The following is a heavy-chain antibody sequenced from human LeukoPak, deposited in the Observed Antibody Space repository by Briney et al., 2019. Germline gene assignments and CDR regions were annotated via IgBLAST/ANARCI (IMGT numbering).Heavy chain of an antibody. CDR3: ARKASNFDY. Sequence: GGSLRLSCAASGFTFSSYAMSWVRQAPGKGLEWVSGILSSGGSTYYADSVKGRFTISRDNAKNTLYLQMSSLRAEDTAVYYCARKASNFDYWGQGTLVTVSS. J-gene: IGHJ4*02. CDR1: GFTFSSYA. CDR2: ILSSGGST. V-gene: IGHV3-23*01.